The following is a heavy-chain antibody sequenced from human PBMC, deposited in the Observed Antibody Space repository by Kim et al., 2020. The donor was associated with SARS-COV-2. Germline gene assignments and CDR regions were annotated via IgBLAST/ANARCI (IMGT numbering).Heavy chain of an antibody. CDR2: ISYDGSNK. CDR1: GFTFSSYA. V-gene: IGHV3-30*04. J-gene: IGHJ4*02. CDR3: ARDSGSRGPLDY. D-gene: IGHD1-26*01. Sequence: GGSLRLSCAASGFTFSSYAMHWVRQAPGKGLEWVAVISYDGSNKYYADSVKGRFTISRDNSKNTLYLQMNSLRAEDTAVYYCARDSGSRGPLDYWGQGTLVTVSS.